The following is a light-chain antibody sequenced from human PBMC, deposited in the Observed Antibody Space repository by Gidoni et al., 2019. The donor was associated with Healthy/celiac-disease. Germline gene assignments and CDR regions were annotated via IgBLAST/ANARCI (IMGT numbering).Light chain of an antibody. Sequence: DIVLTQSPDSLAVSLGERATINCKSSLSVFYSSNNKNYLAWYQQKPGQPPKLLIYWASTRESGVPDRFSGSGSGTDFTLTISSLQAEDVAVYYCQQYYSTLLTFGGGTKVEIK. CDR3: QQYYSTLLT. CDR1: LSVFYSSNNKNY. CDR2: WAS. J-gene: IGKJ4*01. V-gene: IGKV4-1*01.